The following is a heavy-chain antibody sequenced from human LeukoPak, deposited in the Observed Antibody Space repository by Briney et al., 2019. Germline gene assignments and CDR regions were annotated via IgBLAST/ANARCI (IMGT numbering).Heavy chain of an antibody. V-gene: IGHV1-18*04. D-gene: IGHD3-10*01. CDR2: ISAYNGNT. CDR3: ARDRRGFYGDNAWLAFDI. Sequence: GASVKVSCKASGYTFTSYGISGVRQAPGQGLEWMGWISAYNGNTNYAQKLQGRVTMTTDTSTGTAYMEQSSLTADDTAVYYCARDRRGFYGDNAWLAFDIWGQGTMVTVSS. CDR1: GYTFTSYG. J-gene: IGHJ3*02.